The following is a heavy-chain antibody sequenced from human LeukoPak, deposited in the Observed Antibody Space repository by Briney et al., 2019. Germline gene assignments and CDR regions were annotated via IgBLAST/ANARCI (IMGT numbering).Heavy chain of an antibody. CDR3: ARHSKRGAFEI. CDR2: IYSGGST. J-gene: IGHJ3*02. CDR1: GFTVSSNY. V-gene: IGHV3-66*04. Sequence: GGSLRLSCAASGFTVSSNYMSWVRQAPGKGLEWVSVIYSGGSTYYADSVRGRFTISRDNSKNTLYLQMNSLRAEDTAVYYCARHSKRGAFEIWGQGTMVTVSS.